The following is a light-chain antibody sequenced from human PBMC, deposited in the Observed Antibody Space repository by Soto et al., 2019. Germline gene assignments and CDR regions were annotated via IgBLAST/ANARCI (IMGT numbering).Light chain of an antibody. CDR1: SSNIGSNT. J-gene: IGLJ1*01. Sequence: QSVLTQPPSASGTPGQSVTVSCSGSSSNIGSNTVNWYQQLPGTAPKLLIYTDNQRPSGVPDRFSGSKSGTSASLAISGLQSEDGADYYCAAWDDSLNGYVFGTGTKVTV. CDR3: AAWDDSLNGYV. V-gene: IGLV1-44*01. CDR2: TDN.